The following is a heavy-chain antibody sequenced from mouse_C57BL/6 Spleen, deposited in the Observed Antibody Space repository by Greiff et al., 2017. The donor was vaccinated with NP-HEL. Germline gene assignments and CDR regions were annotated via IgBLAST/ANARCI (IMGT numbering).Heavy chain of an antibody. CDR2: IRNKANGYTT. J-gene: IGHJ4*01. V-gene: IGHV7-3*01. Sequence: EVHLVESGGGLVQPGGSLSLSCAASGFTFTDYYMSWVRQPSGKALEWLGFIRNKANGYTTEYSASVKGRFTISRDNSQSILYLQMNALRAEDSATYYCARRRDGYYEDYAMDYWGQGTSVTVSS. CDR1: GFTFTDYY. D-gene: IGHD2-3*01. CDR3: ARRRDGYYEDYAMDY.